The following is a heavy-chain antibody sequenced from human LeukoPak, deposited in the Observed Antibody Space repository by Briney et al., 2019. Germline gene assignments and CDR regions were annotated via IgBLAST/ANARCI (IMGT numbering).Heavy chain of an antibody. CDR3: ARWGLAYCGGDCYSSFDY. V-gene: IGHV1-18*01. CDR2: ISAYNGNT. D-gene: IGHD2-21*02. CDR1: GYTFTSYG. J-gene: IGHJ4*02. Sequence: GASVKVSCKASGYTFTSYGISWVRQAPGQGLEWMGWISAYNGNTNYAQKLQGRVTMTTDTSTSTAYMELRSQRSDDTAVYYCARWGLAYCGGDCYSSFDYWGQGTLVTVSS.